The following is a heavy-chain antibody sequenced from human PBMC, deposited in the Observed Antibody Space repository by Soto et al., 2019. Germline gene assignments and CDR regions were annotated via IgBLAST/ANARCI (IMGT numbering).Heavy chain of an antibody. J-gene: IGHJ4*02. CDR2: IYYSGST. D-gene: IGHD3-22*01. V-gene: IGHV4-31*03. Sequence: QVQLQESGPGLVKPSQTLSLTCTVSGGSISSGGYYWSWIRQHPGKGLEWIGYIYYSGSTYYNPSLQSRXXLXVXXSKNQFSLKLSSVTAADTAVYYCARDGWLEDMTPKWGQGTLVTVSS. CDR1: GGSISSGGYY. CDR3: ARDGWLEDMTPK.